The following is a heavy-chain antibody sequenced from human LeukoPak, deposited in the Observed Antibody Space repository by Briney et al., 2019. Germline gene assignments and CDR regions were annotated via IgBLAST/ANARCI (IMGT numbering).Heavy chain of an antibody. J-gene: IGHJ1*01. V-gene: IGHV4-59*01. CDR3: ARSLYSNTPIFQH. Sequence: TSETLSLTCTVSGGSISSYYWSWIRQSPGKGLEWIGYMYYIGSTTYNPSLNSRLTISVDTSKSQFSLKLSSVTAADTAVYYCARSLYSNTPIFQHWGQGTLVTVSS. D-gene: IGHD6-13*01. CDR1: GGSISSYY. CDR2: MYYIGST.